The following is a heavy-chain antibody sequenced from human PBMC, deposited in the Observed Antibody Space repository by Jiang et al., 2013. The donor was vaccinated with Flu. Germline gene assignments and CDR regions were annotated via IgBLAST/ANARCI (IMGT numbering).Heavy chain of an antibody. D-gene: IGHD5-18*01. V-gene: IGHV1-18*04. CDR1: GYTFTSYG. CDR2: ISAYNGNT. J-gene: IGHJ6*03. Sequence: GAEVKKPGASVKVSCKASGYTFTSYGISWVRQAPGQGLEWMGWISAYNGNTNYAQKLQGRVTMTTDTSTSTAYMELRSLRSDDTAVYYCARPKLEDTAMVMAPYYYMDVWGKGTTVTVSS. CDR3: ARPKLEDTAMVMAPYYYMDV.